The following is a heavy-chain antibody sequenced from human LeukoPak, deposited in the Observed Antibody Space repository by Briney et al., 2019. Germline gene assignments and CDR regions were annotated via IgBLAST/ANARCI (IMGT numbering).Heavy chain of an antibody. CDR1: GYSFTSYW. CDR2: INPSDSDT. D-gene: IGHD3-16*01. Sequence: GESLKISCKGSGYSFTSYWIGWVRQMPGKGLEWMAIINPSDSDTRYSPSFQGQVTISADKSITTTYLQWSSLKPSDTAMYFCAREGWGNLDYWGQGTLVTVSS. J-gene: IGHJ4*02. V-gene: IGHV5-51*01. CDR3: AREGWGNLDY.